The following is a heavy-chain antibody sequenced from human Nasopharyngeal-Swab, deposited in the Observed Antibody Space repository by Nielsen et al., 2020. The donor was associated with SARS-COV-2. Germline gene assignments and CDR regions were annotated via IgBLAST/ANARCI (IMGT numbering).Heavy chain of an antibody. CDR1: GYSLTRYW. CDR3: VWKCSGWYGSYDY. CDR2: ISAGDSDT. D-gene: IGHD6-19*01. J-gene: IGHJ4*02. V-gene: IGHV5-51*01. Sequence: LRLSCQGSGYSLTRYWIAWVRQMPGKGLEWMGIISAGDSDTRYSPSFQGQGTISADMSHNTAYLQWSSLKASDTAIDDCVWKCSGWYGSYDYWGQGTLVTVSS.